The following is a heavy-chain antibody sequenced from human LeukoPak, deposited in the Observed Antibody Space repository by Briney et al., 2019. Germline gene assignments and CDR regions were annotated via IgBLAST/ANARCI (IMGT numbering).Heavy chain of an antibody. CDR1: GFTFSSYS. Sequence: GGSLRLSCAASGFTFSSYSMNWVRQAPGKGLEWVSSISSSSSYIYYADSVKGRFTISRDNAKNSLYLQMNSLRAEDTAVYYCARNSIAAAGGDAFDIWGQGTMVTVSS. J-gene: IGHJ3*02. CDR3: ARNSIAAAGGDAFDI. V-gene: IGHV3-21*01. D-gene: IGHD6-13*01. CDR2: ISSSSSYI.